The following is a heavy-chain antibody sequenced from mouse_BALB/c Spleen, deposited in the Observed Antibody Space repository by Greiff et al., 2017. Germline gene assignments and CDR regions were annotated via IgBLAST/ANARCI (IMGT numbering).Heavy chain of an antibody. CDR3: ARLRDYGNHYYAMDY. J-gene: IGHJ4*01. D-gene: IGHD2-1*01. CDR2: INPYNDGT. CDR1: GYTFTSYV. V-gene: IGHV1-14*01. Sequence: EVQLQQSGPELVKPGASVKMSCKAPGYTFTSYVMHWVKQKPGQGLEWIGYINPYNDGTKYNEKFKGKATLTSDKSSSTAYMELSSLTSEDSAVYYCARLRDYGNHYYAMDYWGQGTSVTVSS.